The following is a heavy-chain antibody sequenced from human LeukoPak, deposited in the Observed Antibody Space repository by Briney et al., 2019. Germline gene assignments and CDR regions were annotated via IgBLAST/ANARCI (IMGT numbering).Heavy chain of an antibody. V-gene: IGHV3-30*04. J-gene: IGHJ6*03. CDR3: ARRTSGYSGYVGYYYYYYYMDV. CDR2: ISYDGSNK. D-gene: IGHD5-12*01. Sequence: GGSLRLSCAASGFTFSSYAMHWVRQAPGKGLEWVAVISYDGSNKYYADSVKGRFTISRDNAKNSLYLQMNSLRAEDTAVYYCARRTSGYSGYVGYYYYYYYMDVWGKGTTVTISS. CDR1: GFTFSSYA.